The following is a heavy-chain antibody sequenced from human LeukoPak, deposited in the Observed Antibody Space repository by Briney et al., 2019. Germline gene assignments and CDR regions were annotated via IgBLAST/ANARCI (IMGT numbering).Heavy chain of an antibody. V-gene: IGHV1-3*01. CDR3: TIGLAGDWDAFDI. D-gene: IGHD6-19*01. CDR2: IHADSGNT. Sequence: ASVKVSCKTSGYTFTTCAVHWVRQAPGQRLEWMGWIHADSGNTKYSQKLQGRVAIARDTSASTIYMELTSLRIEDTAVYFCTIGLAGDWDAFDIWGLGTMVTVSS. CDR1: GYTFTTCA. J-gene: IGHJ3*02.